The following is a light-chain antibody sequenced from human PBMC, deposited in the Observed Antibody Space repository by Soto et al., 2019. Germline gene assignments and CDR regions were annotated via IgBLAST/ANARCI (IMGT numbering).Light chain of an antibody. V-gene: IGLV1-44*01. CDR3: AAWDDSLNGVV. Sequence: QSVLTQPPSASGTPGQRVTISCSGSSSNIGSETVNWYQQLPGTAPKLLIYSNNQRPSGVPDRFSGSKSGPSASLAISVLKSEDEADYYCAAWDDSLNGVVFGGGTKLTVL. CDR2: SNN. CDR1: SSNIGSET. J-gene: IGLJ2*01.